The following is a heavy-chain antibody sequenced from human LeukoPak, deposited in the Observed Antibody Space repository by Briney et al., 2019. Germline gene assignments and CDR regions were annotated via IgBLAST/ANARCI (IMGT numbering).Heavy chain of an antibody. CDR3: AKSHLPNTYSGTYYCDY. J-gene: IGHJ4*02. CDR1: GFTFSYYG. D-gene: IGHD1-26*01. V-gene: IGHV3-30*02. Sequence: GGSLRLSCAASGFTFSYYGMHRVRQAPGKGLEWVAFIRYDETKTYFGDSVKGRFSISRDNSKNTVYLQMNSLRAEDTAMYYCAKSHLPNTYSGTYYCDYWGQGTLVTVSS. CDR2: IRYDETKT.